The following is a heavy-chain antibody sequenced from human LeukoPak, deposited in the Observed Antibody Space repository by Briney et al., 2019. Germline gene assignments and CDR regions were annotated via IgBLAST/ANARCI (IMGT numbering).Heavy chain of an antibody. J-gene: IGHJ4*02. CDR2: INPNSGGT. Sequence: ASVKVSCKGFGYTFTGYYMHWVRQAPGQGLEWMGWINPNSGGTNYAQKFQGRVTMTRDTSISTAYMELSRLRSDDTAVYYCARVGHRDEDHFDYWGQGTLVTVSS. D-gene: IGHD5-24*01. CDR1: GYTFTGYY. V-gene: IGHV1-2*02. CDR3: ARVGHRDEDHFDY.